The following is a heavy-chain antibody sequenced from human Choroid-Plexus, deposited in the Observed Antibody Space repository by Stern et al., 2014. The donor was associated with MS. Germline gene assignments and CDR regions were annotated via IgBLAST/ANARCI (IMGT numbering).Heavy chain of an antibody. CDR1: GFSFSSFG. Sequence: VQLVEAGGGVVQPGRPLRLSWAASGFSFSSFGMPWVRQAPGKGLEWVALISYDGSKDDAASVKGRFAISRDNSKNTLYLQMNSLRAEDTAVYYCAKDRQYLTFFFDFWGQGSLVTVSS. J-gene: IGHJ4*02. CDR3: AKDRQYLTFFFDF. D-gene: IGHD2/OR15-2a*01. V-gene: IGHV3-30*18. CDR2: ISYDGSK.